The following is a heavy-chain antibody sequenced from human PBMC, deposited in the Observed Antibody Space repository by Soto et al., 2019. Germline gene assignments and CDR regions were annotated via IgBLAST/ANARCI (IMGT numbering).Heavy chain of an antibody. V-gene: IGHV3-23*01. CDR1: GFTFRSYA. D-gene: IGHD2-8*01. CDR3: ARDELYDPYRFDP. CDR2: FSATGSST. Sequence: SGGSLRLSCAASGFTFRSYAMTWVRQAPGKGLEWVSTFSATGSSTYYADSVKGRFTVSRDNSKNTLYLQMNSLRVEDTAVYYFARDELYDPYRFDPWGQGTPVTVSS. J-gene: IGHJ5*02.